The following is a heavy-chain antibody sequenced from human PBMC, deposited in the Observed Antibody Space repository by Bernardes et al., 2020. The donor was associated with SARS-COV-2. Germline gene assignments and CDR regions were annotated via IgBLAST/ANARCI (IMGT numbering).Heavy chain of an antibody. CDR2: ISGSGGDS. V-gene: IGHV3-23*01. CDR3: ARGYDFSINYFDY. CDR1: GFTFRSYA. D-gene: IGHD3-3*01. J-gene: IGHJ4*02. Sequence: GSLRLSCAASGFTFRSYAMTWVRQAPGKGLEWVSVISGSGGDSYYADSVKGRFTISRDNSKDTLYLQMNSLRAEDTAIFYCARGYDFSINYFDYWGQGTLVTVSS.